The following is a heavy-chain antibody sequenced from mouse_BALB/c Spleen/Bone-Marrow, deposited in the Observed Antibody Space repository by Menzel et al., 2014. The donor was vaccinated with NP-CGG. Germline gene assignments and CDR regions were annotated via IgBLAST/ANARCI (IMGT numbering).Heavy chain of an antibody. Sequence: DVKLQESGAELVKPGASVKLSCTASGFNIKDTYMHWVKQRPEQGLEWIGRIDPANGNTKYDPKFQGKATITADTSSNTAYLQLSSLTSEDTAVYYCAGYDYYQAWFAYWGQGTPVTVSA. D-gene: IGHD2-4*01. CDR3: AGYDYYQAWFAY. J-gene: IGHJ3*01. CDR1: GFNIKDTY. CDR2: IDPANGNT. V-gene: IGHV14-3*02.